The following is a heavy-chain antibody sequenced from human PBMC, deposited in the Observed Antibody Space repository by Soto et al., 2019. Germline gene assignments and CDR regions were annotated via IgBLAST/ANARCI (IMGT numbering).Heavy chain of an antibody. CDR1: GGSISGSSYY. D-gene: IGHD5-18*01. V-gene: IGHV4-39*01. CDR2: IYYSGST. J-gene: IGHJ5*02. Sequence: SETLSLTCTVSGGSISGSSYYWGWIRQPPGKGLEWIGSIYYSGSTYYNPSLKSRVTISVDTSKNQFSLKLSSVTAADTAVYYCARQSEDTAMVTRLWFDPWGQGTLVTVSS. CDR3: ARQSEDTAMVTRLWFDP.